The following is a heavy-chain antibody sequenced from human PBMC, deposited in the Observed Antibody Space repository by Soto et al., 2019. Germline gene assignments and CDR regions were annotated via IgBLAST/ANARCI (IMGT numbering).Heavy chain of an antibody. CDR1: GFTFSSYA. J-gene: IGHJ6*02. CDR3: AKDSRAQLWPPYYFYGMDV. V-gene: IGHV3-23*01. D-gene: IGHD5-18*01. CDR2: FRGDGTGA. Sequence: GGSLRLSCAASGFTFSSYAMSWVRQAPGKGLEWVSAFRGDGTGAHYADSVKGRFTISRDNSKYTLYLQMNSLRAEDTAIYYCAKDSRAQLWPPYYFYGMDVWGQGTTVTVSS.